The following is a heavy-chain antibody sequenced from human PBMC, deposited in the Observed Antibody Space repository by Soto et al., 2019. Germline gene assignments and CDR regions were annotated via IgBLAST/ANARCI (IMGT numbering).Heavy chain of an antibody. V-gene: IGHV2-5*02. J-gene: IGHJ4*02. CDR1: GFSLSTSGVG. Sequence: SGPTLVNPTQTLTLTFTFSGFSLSTSGVGVGWIRQPPGKALEGLVIIYWDDDKRYSPSLRGRLTITKDTSKNQVVLTMTNVDPEDTATYFCAHRRIGVSQWNYGDFDYWGQGILVTVSS. D-gene: IGHD1-7*01. CDR3: AHRRIGVSQWNYGDFDY. CDR2: IYWDDDK.